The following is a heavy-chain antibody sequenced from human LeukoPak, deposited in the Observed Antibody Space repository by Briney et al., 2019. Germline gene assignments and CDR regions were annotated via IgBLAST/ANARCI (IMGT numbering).Heavy chain of an antibody. CDR3: AKDKAMAGFYYFDY. Sequence: GRSPRLSCTTSGFTFDDYAMHWVRQVPGKGLEWVSGITWNSVNIGYADSVRGRFTISRDNAKNSLYLQMNSLRAEDTALYYCAKDKAMAGFYYFDYWGQGTLVTVSS. D-gene: IGHD6-19*01. V-gene: IGHV3-9*01. CDR1: GFTFDDYA. J-gene: IGHJ4*02. CDR2: ITWNSVNI.